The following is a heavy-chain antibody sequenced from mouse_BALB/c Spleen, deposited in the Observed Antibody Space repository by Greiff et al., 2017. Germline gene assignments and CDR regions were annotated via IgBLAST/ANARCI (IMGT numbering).Heavy chain of an antibody. CDR3: ARQWLAMDY. CDR1: GFAFSSYD. CDR2: ISSGGGST. V-gene: IGHV5-12-1*01. Sequence: DVHLVESGGGLVKPGGSLKLSCAASGFAFSSYDMSWVRQTPEKRLEWVAYISSGGGSTYYPDTVKGRFTISRDNAKNTLYLQMSSLKSEDTAMYYCARQWLAMDYWGQGTSVTVSS. J-gene: IGHJ4*01.